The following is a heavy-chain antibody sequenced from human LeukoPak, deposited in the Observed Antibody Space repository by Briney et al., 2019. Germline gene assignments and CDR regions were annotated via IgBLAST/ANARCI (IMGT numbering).Heavy chain of an antibody. V-gene: IGHV3-49*04. D-gene: IGHD2/OR15-2a*01. CDR3: TTAYLSSASIDY. Sequence: GGSLRLSCTASGFTFGDYAMSWVRQAPGKGLEWVGFIRSKAYGGTTEYAASVKGRFTISRDDSKNTLYLQMNSLKAEDTAVYYCTTAYLSSASIDYWGQGTLVTVSS. CDR2: IRSKAYGGTT. CDR1: GFTFGDYA. J-gene: IGHJ4*02.